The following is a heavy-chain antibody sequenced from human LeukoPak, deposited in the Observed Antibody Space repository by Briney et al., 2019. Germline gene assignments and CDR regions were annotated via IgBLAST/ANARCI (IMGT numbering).Heavy chain of an antibody. CDR1: GGSISSYY. V-gene: IGHV4-34*01. D-gene: IGHD6-19*01. CDR3: ARGDQWLTRGFDY. Sequence: SETLSLTCTVSGGSISSYYWSWIRQPPGKGLEWIGEINHSGSTNYNPSLKSRVTISVDTSKNQFSLKLSSVTAADTAVYYCARGDQWLTRGFDYWGQGTLVTVSS. J-gene: IGHJ4*02. CDR2: INHSGST.